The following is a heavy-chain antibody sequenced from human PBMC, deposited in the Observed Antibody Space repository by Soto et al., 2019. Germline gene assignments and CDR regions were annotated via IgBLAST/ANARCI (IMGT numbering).Heavy chain of an antibody. D-gene: IGHD5-12*01. J-gene: IGHJ6*02. Sequence: QVQLVQSGAEVKKPGSSVKVSCKASGGTFNTFAISWVRQAPGQGFEWLGGIIPIFRTPDYAQKFQDRVTIIADESASTAYMELSSLRSDDMAVYYCARDKERQRLGGNYYYAMDVWGQGITVTVSS. CDR1: GGTFNTFA. CDR3: ARDKERQRLGGNYYYAMDV. CDR2: IIPIFRTP. V-gene: IGHV1-69*12.